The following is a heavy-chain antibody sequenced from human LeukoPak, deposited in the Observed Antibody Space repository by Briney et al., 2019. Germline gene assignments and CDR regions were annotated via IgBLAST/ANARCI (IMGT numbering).Heavy chain of an antibody. CDR2: SIPMYGTA. Sequence: SVKVSCKAPGDTFSKYAISWVRLAPGQGLEWMGGSIPMYGTANSAQRFQGRLTFNTDASTSTTYLELSSLRPEDTALYYCARVVLLYGSGTYLDVWGQGTLVTVSS. J-gene: IGHJ4*02. D-gene: IGHD3-10*01. V-gene: IGHV1-69*05. CDR3: ARVVLLYGSGTYLDV. CDR1: GDTFSKYA.